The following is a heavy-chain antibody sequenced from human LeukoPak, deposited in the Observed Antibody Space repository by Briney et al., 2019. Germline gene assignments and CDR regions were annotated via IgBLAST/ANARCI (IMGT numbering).Heavy chain of an antibody. V-gene: IGHV4-39*07. CDR2: IYYSGST. Sequence: TSETLSLTCTVSGGSISSSSYYWGWIRQPPGKGLEWIGSIYYSGSTYYNPSLKSRVTISVDTSKNQFSLKLGSVTAADTAVYYCARVSRGSYKYYFDYWGQGTLVTVSS. D-gene: IGHD1-26*01. CDR1: GGSISSSSYY. CDR3: ARVSRGSYKYYFDY. J-gene: IGHJ4*02.